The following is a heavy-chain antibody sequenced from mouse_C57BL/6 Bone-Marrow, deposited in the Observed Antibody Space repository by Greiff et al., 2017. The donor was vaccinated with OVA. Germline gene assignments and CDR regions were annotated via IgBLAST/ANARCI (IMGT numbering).Heavy chain of an antibody. D-gene: IGHD3-3*01. V-gene: IGHV6-6*01. Sequence: EVQLQQSGGGLVQPGGSMKLSCAASGFTFSDAWMDWVRQSPEKGLEWVAEIRNKANNHATYYAESVKGRFTISRDDSKSSVYLQMNSLRAEDTGIYYCTRRGTLYWYFDVWGTGTTVTVSS. CDR1: GFTFSDAW. CDR3: TRRGTLYWYFDV. CDR2: IRNKANNHAT. J-gene: IGHJ1*03.